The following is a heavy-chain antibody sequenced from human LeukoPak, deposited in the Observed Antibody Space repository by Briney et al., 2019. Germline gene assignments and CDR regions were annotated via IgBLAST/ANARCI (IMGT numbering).Heavy chain of an antibody. D-gene: IGHD1-26*01. Sequence: ASVKVSCKASGYTFTSYYMHWVRQAPGQGLEWMGIINPSGGSTSYAQKFQGRVTMTRDTSTSTVYMELSSPRSEDTAVYYYARDLRELPRADAFDIWGQGTMVTVSS. J-gene: IGHJ3*02. CDR2: INPSGGST. CDR3: ARDLRELPRADAFDI. CDR1: GYTFTSYY. V-gene: IGHV1-46*03.